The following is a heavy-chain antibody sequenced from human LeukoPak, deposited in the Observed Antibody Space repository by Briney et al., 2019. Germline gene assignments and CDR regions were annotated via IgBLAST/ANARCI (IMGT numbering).Heavy chain of an antibody. V-gene: IGHV3-33*01. CDR3: ARAPYDLWSGYNYYYMDV. CDR2: IWYDGSNK. J-gene: IGHJ6*03. Sequence: GRSLRLSCAASGFTFSSYGMHWVRQAPGKGLEWVAVIWYDGSNKYYADSVKGRFTISRDNSKSTLYLQMNSLRAEDTAVYYCARAPYDLWSGYNYYYMDVWGKGTTVTVSS. D-gene: IGHD3-3*01. CDR1: GFTFSSYG.